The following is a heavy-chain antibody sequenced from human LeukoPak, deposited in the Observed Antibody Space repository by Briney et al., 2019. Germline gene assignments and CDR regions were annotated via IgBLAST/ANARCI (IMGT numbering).Heavy chain of an antibody. Sequence: PSQTLSLTCTVSGGSISSGGYYWSWIRQHPGKGLEWIGQIYSSGSTYYSPSLKSRVTISVDTSKNQFSLKLSSVTAADTAVYYCARTGRDAYGHYGLDVWGQGTTVTVSS. CDR3: ARTGRDAYGHYGLDV. D-gene: IGHD5-24*01. CDR1: GGSISSGGYY. V-gene: IGHV4-31*03. CDR2: IYSSGST. J-gene: IGHJ6*02.